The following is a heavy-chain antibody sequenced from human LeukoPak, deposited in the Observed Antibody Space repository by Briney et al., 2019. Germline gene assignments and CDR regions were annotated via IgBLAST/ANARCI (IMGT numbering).Heavy chain of an antibody. D-gene: IGHD3-10*01. V-gene: IGHV3-30*02. CDR3: AKDLVRTYGSAVYYYYIDV. CDR2: IRYDGSNK. J-gene: IGHJ6*03. Sequence: GGSLRLSSAASGFTFSNFGMHWVRQAPGKGLEWVAFIRYDGSNKYYPDSVKGRFTISRDNSKNTLYLQMNSLRAEDTAVYYCAKDLVRTYGSAVYYYYIDVWGKGTTVTISS. CDR1: GFTFSNFG.